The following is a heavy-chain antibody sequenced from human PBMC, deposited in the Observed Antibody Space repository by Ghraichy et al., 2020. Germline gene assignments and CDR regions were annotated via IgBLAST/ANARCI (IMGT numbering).Heavy chain of an antibody. J-gene: IGHJ6*02. CDR2: ISSSGSTI. CDR3: ARDISKLWGYGMDV. Sequence: GGSLRLSCAASGFTFSSYEMNWVRQAPGKGLEWVSYISSSGSTIYYADSVKGRFTISRDNAKNSLYLQMNSLRAEDTAVYYCARDISKLWGYGMDVWGQGTTVTVSS. CDR1: GFTFSSYE. V-gene: IGHV3-48*03. D-gene: IGHD5-18*01.